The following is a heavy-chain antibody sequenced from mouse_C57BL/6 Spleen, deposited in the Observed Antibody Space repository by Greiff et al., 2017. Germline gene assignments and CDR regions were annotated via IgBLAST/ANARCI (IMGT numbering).Heavy chain of an antibody. CDR3: TRGPNYYGSSYEFAY. CDR2: IDPETGGT. D-gene: IGHD1-1*01. CDR1: GYTFTDYE. V-gene: IGHV1-15*01. Sequence: QVQLQQSGAELVRPGASVTLSCKASGYTFTDYEMHWVKQTPVHGLEWIGAIDPETGGTAYNQKFKGKAILTADKSYSTAYMELRGLTSEDSAVYYCTRGPNYYGSSYEFAYWGQGTLVTVSA. J-gene: IGHJ3*01.